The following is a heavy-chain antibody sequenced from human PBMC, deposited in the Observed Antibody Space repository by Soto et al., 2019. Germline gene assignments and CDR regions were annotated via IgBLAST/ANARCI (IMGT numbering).Heavy chain of an antibody. J-gene: IGHJ4*02. CDR3: ARDIGGRYRSLYY. Sequence: QVQLQESGPGLVKPSGTLSLTCAVSGGSISRSNWWRWVRQPPGKGLEWIGEIYHSGSTNYNPSRKSRVTISVAKSKNQCSLKLSSVTAADTAVYYCARDIGGRYRSLYYWGQGTLVTVSS. D-gene: IGHD1-1*01. CDR2: IYHSGST. CDR1: GGSISRSNW. V-gene: IGHV4-4*02.